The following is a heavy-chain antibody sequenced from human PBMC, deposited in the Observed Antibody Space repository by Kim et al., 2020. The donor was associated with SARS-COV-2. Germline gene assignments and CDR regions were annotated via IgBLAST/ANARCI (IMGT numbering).Heavy chain of an antibody. J-gene: IGHJ3*02. CDR2: IIPIFGTA. CDR3: AGPMIAITDAFDI. D-gene: IGHD2-21*01. V-gene: IGHV1-69*13. Sequence: SVKVSCKASGGTFSSYAISWVRQAPGQGLEWMGGIIPIFGTANYAQKFQGRVTITADESTSTAYMELSSLRSEDTAVYYCAGPMIAITDAFDIWGQGTMVTVSS. CDR1: GGTFSSYA.